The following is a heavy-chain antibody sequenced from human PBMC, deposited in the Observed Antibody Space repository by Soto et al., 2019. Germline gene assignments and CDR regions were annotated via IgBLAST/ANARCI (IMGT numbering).Heavy chain of an antibody. CDR2: IWYDGSNK. V-gene: IGHV3-33*01. D-gene: IGHD3-22*01. CDR1: GFTFSSDG. Sequence: PGGSLRLSCAASGFTFSSDGMHWVRQAPGKGLEWVAVIWYDGSNKYYADSVKGRFTISRDNSKNTLYLQMNSLRAEDTAVYYCARSYYYDSSGYYRSFFQHWGQGTLVTVSS. J-gene: IGHJ1*01. CDR3: ARSYYYDSSGYYRSFFQH.